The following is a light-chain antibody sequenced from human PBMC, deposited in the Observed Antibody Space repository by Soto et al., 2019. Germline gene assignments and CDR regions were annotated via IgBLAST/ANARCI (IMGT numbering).Light chain of an antibody. CDR2: GVT. CDR3: SSYARGSTYV. J-gene: IGLJ1*01. CDR1: SSDVGAYNY. Sequence: QPALTQPASVSGSPGQSITISCTGTSSDVGAYNYVSWYLQYPGKAPKLLIYGVTNRPSGVSDRFSGSKSGNTASLTISGLQAEDETDYYCSSYARGSTYVFGTGTKVTVL. V-gene: IGLV2-14*01.